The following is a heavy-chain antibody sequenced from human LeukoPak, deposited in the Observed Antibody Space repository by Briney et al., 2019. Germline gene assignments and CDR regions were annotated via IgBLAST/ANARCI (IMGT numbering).Heavy chain of an antibody. CDR3: ARPLIPVAEDAFDI. D-gene: IGHD6-19*01. J-gene: IGHJ3*02. Sequence: GESLKLFCKGSGYRFSNYWMGWVRQMPGKGLEWMGVIYPGESDNKYSPSLRGEVIISAEKNNSNAYLQLHSLKASDTAMYYCARPLIPVAEDAFDIWGQGTMVTVSS. CDR1: GYRFSNYW. V-gene: IGHV5-51*01. CDR2: IYPGESDN.